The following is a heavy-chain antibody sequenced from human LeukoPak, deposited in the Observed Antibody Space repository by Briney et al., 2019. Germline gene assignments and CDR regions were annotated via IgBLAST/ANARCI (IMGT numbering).Heavy chain of an antibody. V-gene: IGHV3-33*01. CDR3: ARDYADYVGYFFFDY. D-gene: IGHD4-17*01. J-gene: IGHJ4*02. Sequence: GGSLRLSCAASGFTFSSYGMHWVRQAPGKGLEWVAVIWYDGSNEYYADSVKGRFTISRDNSKNTLYLQMNSLRAEDTAVYYCARDYADYVGYFFFDYWGQGTLVTVSS. CDR1: GFTFSSYG. CDR2: IWYDGSNE.